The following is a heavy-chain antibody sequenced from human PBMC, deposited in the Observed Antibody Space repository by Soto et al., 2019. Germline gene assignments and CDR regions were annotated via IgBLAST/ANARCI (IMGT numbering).Heavy chain of an antibody. D-gene: IGHD4-17*01. V-gene: IGHV3-23*01. J-gene: IGHJ4*02. CDR3: TKRTDSGVYAN. Sequence: GGSLRLSCAASGLTFSSSALSWVCQAPGKGLEWVSFIDGSGGSTYQADSVKGRFTISRDNSKNTLYLQMNSLRAEDTAIYYCTKRTDSGVYANWGQGTLVTVSS. CDR1: GLTFSSSA. CDR2: IDGSGGST.